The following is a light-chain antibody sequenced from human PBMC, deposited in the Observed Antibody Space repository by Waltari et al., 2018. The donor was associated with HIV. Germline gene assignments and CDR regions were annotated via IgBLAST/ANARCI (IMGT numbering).Light chain of an antibody. CDR1: SSNIGSNY. V-gene: IGLV1-47*01. CDR2: GNS. Sequence: SVLTQPPSASRTPGQRVTISCSGSSSNIGSNYVYWYQYFPGATPKLLIYGNSQRPSGVPDRFSGSKSGTSAALAISGLRPEDETDYYCASWDDSLSGWMFGGGTKVTVL. CDR3: ASWDDSLSGWM. J-gene: IGLJ3*02.